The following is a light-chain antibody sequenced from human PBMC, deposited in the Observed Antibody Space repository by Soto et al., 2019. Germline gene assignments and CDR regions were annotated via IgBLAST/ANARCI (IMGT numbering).Light chain of an antibody. CDR2: ENN. Sequence: QSVLTQPPSVSGAPGQRVIISCTGSSSKIGAGYGVHWYQQLPGTAPKLLIYENNNRPSGVPDRFSGSRSGTSASLALTGLRAEDEADYYCQSYDSGLSAYVFGAGTKVTVL. CDR3: QSYDSGLSAYV. CDR1: SSKIGAGYG. J-gene: IGLJ1*01. V-gene: IGLV1-40*01.